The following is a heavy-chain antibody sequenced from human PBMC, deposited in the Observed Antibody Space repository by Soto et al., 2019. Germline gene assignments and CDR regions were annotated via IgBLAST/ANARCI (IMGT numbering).Heavy chain of an antibody. CDR2: IYYSGST. CDR3: ARVLSYSNYVGGGWFDP. Sequence: SETLSLTCTVSGGSISSYYWSWIRQPPGKGLEWIGYIYYSGSTNYNPSLKSRVTISVDTSKNQFSLKLSFVTAADTAVYYCARVLSYSNYVGGGWFDPWGQGTLVTVSS. J-gene: IGHJ5*02. V-gene: IGHV4-59*01. CDR1: GGSISSYY. D-gene: IGHD4-4*01.